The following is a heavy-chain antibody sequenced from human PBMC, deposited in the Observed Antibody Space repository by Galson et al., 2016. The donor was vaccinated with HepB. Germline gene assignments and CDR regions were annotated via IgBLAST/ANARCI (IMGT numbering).Heavy chain of an antibody. V-gene: IGHV4-39*01. J-gene: IGHJ6*02. CDR2: MFYRGGA. Sequence: SETLSLTCTVSGPSISASDSYWGWVRQPPGKGLEWIGSMFYRGGAYYSPSLKSRVTISIDDSKNQLSLRLSSVTAADTATYYCVRPARSPLEWVLDSTYAFYGLDVWGQGTTVAVS. CDR3: VRPARSPLEWVLDSTYAFYGLDV. D-gene: IGHD3-3*01. CDR1: GPSISASDSY.